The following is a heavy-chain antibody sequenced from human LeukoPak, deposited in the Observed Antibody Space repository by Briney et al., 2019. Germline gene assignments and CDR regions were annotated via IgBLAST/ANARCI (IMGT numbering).Heavy chain of an antibody. V-gene: IGHV1-8*01. CDR2: MNPNSGNT. CDR3: AAAAYYYDSSGYYSVAFDI. J-gene: IGHJ3*02. D-gene: IGHD3-22*01. Sequence: ASVKVSCKASGYTFTSYDINWVRQATGQGLEWMGWMNPNSGNTGYAQKFQGRVTMTRNTSISTAYMELSSLRSEDTAVYYCAAAAYYYDSSGYYSVAFDIWGQGTMVTVSS. CDR1: GYTFTSYD.